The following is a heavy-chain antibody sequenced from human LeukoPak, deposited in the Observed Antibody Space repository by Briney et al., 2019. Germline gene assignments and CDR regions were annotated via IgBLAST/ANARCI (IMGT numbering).Heavy chain of an antibody. V-gene: IGHV3-30*18. CDR2: ISYDGSNK. J-gene: IGHJ4*02. D-gene: IGHD6-19*01. Sequence: PGGSLRLPCAASGFTFSSYGMHWVRQAPGKGLEWVAVISYDGSNKYYADSVKGRFTISRDNSKNTLYLQMNSLRAEDTAVYYCAKVHGIAVAGTGVDYWGQGTLVTVSS. CDR3: AKVHGIAVAGTGVDY. CDR1: GFTFSSYG.